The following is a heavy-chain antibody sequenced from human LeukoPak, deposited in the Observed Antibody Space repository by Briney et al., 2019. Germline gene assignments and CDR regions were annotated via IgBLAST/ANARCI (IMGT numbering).Heavy chain of an antibody. D-gene: IGHD1-26*01. Sequence: TSGTLSLTCAVSGGSISSSNWWSWVRQPPGKGLEWIGEIYHSGSTNYNPSLKSRVTISVDKSKNQFSLKLSSVTAADTAVYYCARAHGIVGVLSGLYFDYWGQGTLVTVSS. J-gene: IGHJ4*02. CDR3: ARAHGIVGVLSGLYFDY. V-gene: IGHV4-4*02. CDR1: GGSISSSNW. CDR2: IYHSGST.